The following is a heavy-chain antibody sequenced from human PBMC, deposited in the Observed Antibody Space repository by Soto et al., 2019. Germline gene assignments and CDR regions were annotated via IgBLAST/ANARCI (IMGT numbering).Heavy chain of an antibody. D-gene: IGHD3-10*01. CDR1: GGTFSSYT. Sequence: QVQLVQSGAEVKKPGSSVKVSCKASGGTFSSYTISWVRQAPGQGLEWMGRIIPILGIANYAQKFQGRVTITADKSTSTAYMELSSLRSEDTVVYYCALLWFGEPDVDYWGQGTLVTVSS. CDR3: ALLWFGEPDVDY. J-gene: IGHJ4*02. V-gene: IGHV1-69*02. CDR2: IIPILGIA.